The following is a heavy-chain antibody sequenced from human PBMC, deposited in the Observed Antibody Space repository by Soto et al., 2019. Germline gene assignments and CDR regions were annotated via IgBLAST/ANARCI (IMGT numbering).Heavy chain of an antibody. CDR2: IYTSGST. Sequence: PSETLSLTCTVSGGSISSYHWSWIRQPAGKGLEWIGRIYTSGSTNYNPSLKSRVTMSVDTSKNQFSLKLSSVTAADTAVYYCAREGERYSSYYFDYWGQGTLVTVSS. CDR1: GGSISSYH. J-gene: IGHJ4*02. D-gene: IGHD6-13*01. CDR3: AREGERYSSYYFDY. V-gene: IGHV4-4*07.